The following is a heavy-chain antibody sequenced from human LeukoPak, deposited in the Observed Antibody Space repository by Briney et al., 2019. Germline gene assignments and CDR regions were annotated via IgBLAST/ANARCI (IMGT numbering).Heavy chain of an antibody. J-gene: IGHJ4*02. D-gene: IGHD3-22*01. Sequence: SETLSLTCTVSGGSIINYYWSWIRQPPGKGLEWIGYIYYSGSTNYNPSLKSRVTISVDTSKNQFSLKLSSVTAADTAVYYCARLYYDSSGYLFDYWGQGTLVTVSS. V-gene: IGHV4-59*08. CDR1: GGSIINYY. CDR3: ARLYYDSSGYLFDY. CDR2: IYYSGST.